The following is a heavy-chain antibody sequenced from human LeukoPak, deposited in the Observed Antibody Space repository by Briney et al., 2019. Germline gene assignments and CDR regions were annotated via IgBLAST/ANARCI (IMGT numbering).Heavy chain of an antibody. V-gene: IGHV3-48*03. CDR2: ISSSGRTI. CDR3: AREGYSYGYKY. D-gene: IGHD5-18*01. Sequence: PGGSLRLSCAASGFPFSSYAMNWVRQAPGKGLEWVSYISSSGRTIYYADSVKGRFTISRDNAKNSLYLQMNSLRAEDTGLYYCAREGYSYGYKYWGQGTLVTVSS. J-gene: IGHJ4*02. CDR1: GFPFSSYA.